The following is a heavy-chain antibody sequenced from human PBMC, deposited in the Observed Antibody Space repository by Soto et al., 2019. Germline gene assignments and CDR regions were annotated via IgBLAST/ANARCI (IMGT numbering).Heavy chain of an antibody. J-gene: IGHJ5*02. Sequence: ASVKVSCKASGYTFTSYGIHWVRQAPGQRLEWMEWINAANGDTKYSPKFQGRVTITRDTSASTAYMGLSSLRSEDTAVYYCVRRHVSATGIDWFDPWGQGTLVTVSS. CDR2: INAANGDT. CDR3: VRRHVSATGIDWFDP. D-gene: IGHD6-13*01. CDR1: GYTFTSYG. V-gene: IGHV1-3*01.